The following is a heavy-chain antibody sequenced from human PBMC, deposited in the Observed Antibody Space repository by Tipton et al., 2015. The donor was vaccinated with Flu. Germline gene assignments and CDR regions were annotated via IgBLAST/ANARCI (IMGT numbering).Heavy chain of an antibody. Sequence: VQLVQSGAEVKKPGASVKVSCKTSGYIFPSYGITWVRRAPGQGLECMGWISASNGNTNYAQKFQGRVTMTTDRSTSTAYLELRSLRSDDTAMYYCARANTEVSAFDYWGQGTLVIVSS. D-gene: IGHD2-2*02. J-gene: IGHJ4*02. CDR2: ISASNGNT. CDR3: ARANTEVSAFDY. CDR1: GYIFPSYG. V-gene: IGHV1-18*01.